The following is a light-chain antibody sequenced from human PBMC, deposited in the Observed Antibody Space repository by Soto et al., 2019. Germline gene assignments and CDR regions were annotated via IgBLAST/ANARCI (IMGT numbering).Light chain of an antibody. CDR2: GVS. V-gene: IGKV3-20*01. Sequence: EIVLTQSPGTLSLSPGERATLSCRASQSGINNQLAWFRHKPVQAPRLLIWGVSNRATGIPDRFSGSGSGTDFTLTISRLEPEDFVVFYCYQYGSTPPTFGQGTKVEIK. CDR1: QSGINNQ. J-gene: IGKJ1*01. CDR3: YQYGSTPPT.